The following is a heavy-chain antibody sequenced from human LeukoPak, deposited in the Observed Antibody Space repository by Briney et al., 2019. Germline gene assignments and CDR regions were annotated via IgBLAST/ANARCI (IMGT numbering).Heavy chain of an antibody. Sequence: PSQTLSLTCTVSGGSISSGGYYWSWLRQHPGKGLEWIGYIYYSGSTYYNPSLKSRVTISVDTSKNQFSLKLSSVTAADTAVYYCARGLRWLRFYDYWGQGTLVTVSS. CDR3: ARGLRWLRFYDY. V-gene: IGHV4-31*03. CDR1: GGSISSGGYY. J-gene: IGHJ4*02. CDR2: IYYSGST. D-gene: IGHD5-12*01.